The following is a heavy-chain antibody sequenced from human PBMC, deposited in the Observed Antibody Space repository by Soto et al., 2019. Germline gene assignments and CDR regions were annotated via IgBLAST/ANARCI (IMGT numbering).Heavy chain of an antibody. CDR2: TRQDGGQE. V-gene: IGHV3-7*03. CDR3: ARYPNPTVAGLPCEL. Sequence: GGSLRLSCAASGFTFSSYWMSWVRQDPGKGLEWVAHTRQDGGQEYYVDSVKGRFTISRDNAKNSLYLQMNSLRVEDTAVYHCARYPNPTVAGLPCELWGKGTLVNVSS. D-gene: IGHD6-19*01. J-gene: IGHJ4*02. CDR1: GFTFSSYW.